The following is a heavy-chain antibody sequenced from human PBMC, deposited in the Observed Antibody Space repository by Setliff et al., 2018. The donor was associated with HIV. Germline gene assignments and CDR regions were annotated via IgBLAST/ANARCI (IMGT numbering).Heavy chain of an antibody. V-gene: IGHV1-69*10. CDR2: IIPILGIA. CDR1: GGTFSSYA. CDR3: AWGTQRPIDS. Sequence: WASVKVSCKASGGTFSSYAISWVRQAPGQGLEWMGGIIPILGIANYAQKFQGRVTITADRSKDIAYMKLSSLRSEDTAMYYCAWGTQRPIDSWGQGTLVTVSS. J-gene: IGHJ4*02. D-gene: IGHD3-16*01.